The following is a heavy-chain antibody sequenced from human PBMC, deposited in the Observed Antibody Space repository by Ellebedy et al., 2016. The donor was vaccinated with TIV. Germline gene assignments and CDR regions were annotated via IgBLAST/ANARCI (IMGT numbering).Heavy chain of an antibody. CDR2: IVPSDSET. CDR3: VGLRRDVYTY. J-gene: IGHJ4*02. V-gene: IGHV5-10-1*01. Sequence: GESLKISCKGSGYSFSSYWITWVRQMPGKGLEWMGKIVPSDSETNYSPSFQGHVTISAEQSISTAYLQWSSLKASDTAMYYSVGLRRDVYTYWGQGTLVTVSS. D-gene: IGHD5-24*01. CDR1: GYSFSSYW.